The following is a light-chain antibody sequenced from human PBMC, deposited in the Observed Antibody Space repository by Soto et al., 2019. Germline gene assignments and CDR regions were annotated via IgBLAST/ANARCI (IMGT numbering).Light chain of an antibody. CDR2: GAS. Sequence: DIQMTQSPSSLSASVGDRVTITCRASQNINRYVSWFQQKPGKAPNLLIFGASNLQTGVPSRFSGSGAGTEFTLTITNLQPEDFVTYYCHQSFTVPINFGQGTRLDIK. V-gene: IGKV1-39*01. J-gene: IGKJ5*01. CDR1: QNINRY. CDR3: HQSFTVPIN.